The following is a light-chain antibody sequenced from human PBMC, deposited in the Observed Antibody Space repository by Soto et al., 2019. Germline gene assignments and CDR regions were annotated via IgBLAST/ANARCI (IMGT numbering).Light chain of an antibody. CDR2: KAS. CDR3: QQYNTYSFT. J-gene: IGKJ3*01. CDR1: QNINNW. Sequence: DIQMTQSPSTLSASVGDRVTITCRASQNINNWLAWYQQKPGKAPKLLIYKASTLESEVPSRFSGSGFGTEFTLTISSLQPDDFATYYCQQYNTYSFTFGPGAKVDIK. V-gene: IGKV1-5*03.